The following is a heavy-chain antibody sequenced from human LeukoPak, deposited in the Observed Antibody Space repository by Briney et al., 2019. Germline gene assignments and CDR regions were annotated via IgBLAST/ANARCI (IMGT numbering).Heavy chain of an antibody. V-gene: IGHV3-23*01. D-gene: IGHD4-11*01. CDR1: GFTFSSYA. CDR3: AKDMAGMTSDY. Sequence: GGSLRLSCAASGFTFSSYAMSWVRQAPGKGLEWVSAISGSGGSTYYADSVKGRFSISRDNSKNTLYLQMNSLRAEDTAVYYSAKDMAGMTSDYWGQGILVTVSS. J-gene: IGHJ4*02. CDR2: ISGSGGST.